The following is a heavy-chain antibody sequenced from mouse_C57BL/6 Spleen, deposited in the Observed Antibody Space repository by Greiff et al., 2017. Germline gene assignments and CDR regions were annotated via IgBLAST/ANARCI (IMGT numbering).Heavy chain of an antibody. J-gene: IGHJ1*03. V-gene: IGHV1-52*01. CDR3: ARGEDYYGSSYWYFDV. CDR1: GYTFTSYW. D-gene: IGHD1-1*01. CDR2: IDPSDSET. Sequence: VQLQQPGAELVRPGSSVKLSCKASGYTFTSYWMHWVKQRPIQGLEWIGNIDPSDSETHYNQKFKDKATLTVDKSSSTAYMQLSSLTSEDSAVYYCARGEDYYGSSYWYFDVWGTGTTVTVSS.